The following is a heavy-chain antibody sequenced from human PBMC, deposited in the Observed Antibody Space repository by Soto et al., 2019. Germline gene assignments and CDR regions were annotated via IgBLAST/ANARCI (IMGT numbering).Heavy chain of an antibody. J-gene: IGHJ4*02. D-gene: IGHD6-19*01. CDR3: ATTGTRGWPLRALDY. CDR2: FDPEDGET. CDR1: GYTLTELS. Sequence: ASVKVSYKVSGYTLTELSMHWVRQAPGKGLEWMGGFDPEDGETIYAQKFQGRVTMTEDTSTDTAYMELSSLRSEDTAVYYCATTGTRGWPLRALDYWGQGTLVTVSS. V-gene: IGHV1-24*01.